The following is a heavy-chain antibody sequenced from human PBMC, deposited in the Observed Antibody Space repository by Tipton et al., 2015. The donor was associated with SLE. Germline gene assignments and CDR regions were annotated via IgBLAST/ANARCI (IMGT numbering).Heavy chain of an antibody. D-gene: IGHD3-10*01. CDR1: GGSISSGDYF. V-gene: IGHV4-30-4*01. J-gene: IGHJ3*02. Sequence: TLSLTCTVSGGSISSGDYFWSWIRQPPGKGLEWIGYIYYSGSTYYNPSLKSRVTISVDTSKNQFSLRLSSVTDADTAVYYCATDLSPEVYYMWGQGTMVTVSS. CDR2: IYYSGST. CDR3: ATDLSPEVYYM.